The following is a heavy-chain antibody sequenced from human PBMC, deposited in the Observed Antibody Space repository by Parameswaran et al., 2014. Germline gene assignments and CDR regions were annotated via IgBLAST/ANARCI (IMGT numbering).Heavy chain of an antibody. J-gene: IGHJ6*02. CDR2: IKQDGSEK. D-gene: IGHD3-9*01. Sequence: QMPGKGLEWVANIKQDGSEKYYVDSVKGRFTISRDNAKNSLYLQMNSLRAEDTAVYYCTGEPGAYYDILTGLTTEKIVYGMDVWGQGTTVTVSS. V-gene: IGHV3-7*01. CDR3: TGEPGAYYDILTGLTTEKIVYGMDV.